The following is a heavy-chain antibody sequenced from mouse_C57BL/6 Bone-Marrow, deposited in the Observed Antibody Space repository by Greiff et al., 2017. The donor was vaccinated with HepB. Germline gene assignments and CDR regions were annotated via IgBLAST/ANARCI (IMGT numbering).Heavy chain of an antibody. J-gene: IGHJ1*03. CDR2: ISSGSSTI. CDR3: ARSGSSYVHWYFDV. D-gene: IGHD1-1*01. CDR1: GFTFSDYG. Sequence: VVESGGGLVKPGGSLKLSCAASGFTFSDYGMHWVRQAPEKGLEWVAYISSGSSTIYYADTVKGRFTISRDNAKNTLFLQMTSLRSEDTAMYYCARSGSSYVHWYFDVWGTGTTVTVSS. V-gene: IGHV5-17*01.